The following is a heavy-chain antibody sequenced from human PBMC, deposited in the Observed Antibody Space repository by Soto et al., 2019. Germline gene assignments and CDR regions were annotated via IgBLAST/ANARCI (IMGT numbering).Heavy chain of an antibody. CDR1: GFTFSSYA. D-gene: IGHD3-22*01. J-gene: IGHJ3*02. V-gene: IGHV3-23*01. Sequence: VGSLSLSCAASGFTFSSYAMSWVRQAPGKGLEWVSAISGSGCSTYYADSVKGRFTISRDNSKNTLYLQMNSLRAEDTAVYYCAKDVASPYYYDSSGEAFDIWGQGTMVTVSS. CDR2: ISGSGCST. CDR3: AKDVASPYYYDSSGEAFDI.